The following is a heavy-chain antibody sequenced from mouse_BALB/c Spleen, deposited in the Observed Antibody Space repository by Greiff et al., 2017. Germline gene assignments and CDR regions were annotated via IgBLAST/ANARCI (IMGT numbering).Heavy chain of an antibody. Sequence: EVKVEESGPSLVKPSQTLSLTCSVTGDSITSGYWNWIRKFPGNKLEYMGYISYSGSTYYNPSLKSRISITRDTSKNQYYLQLNSVTTEDTATYYCARGGYATGAWFAYWGQGTLVTVSA. CDR1: GDSITSGY. J-gene: IGHJ3*01. CDR3: ARGGYATGAWFAY. V-gene: IGHV3-8*02. CDR2: ISYSGST.